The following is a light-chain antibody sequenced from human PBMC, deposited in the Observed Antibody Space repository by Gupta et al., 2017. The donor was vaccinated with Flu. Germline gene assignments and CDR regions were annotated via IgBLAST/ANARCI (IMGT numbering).Light chain of an antibody. CDR3: LLYGNGVIGV. J-gene: IGLJ3*02. CDR2: STN. CDR1: SGSGSTSPY. V-gene: IGLV8-61*01. Sequence: QTVVTPEPSFSVSPGGTVTLTWAFSSGSGSTSPYPCWYQQTPGQAPRTLISSTNTRSSGVPDRFSGSILENKAALTITGAQADDESVYYCLLYGNGVIGVFGGGTKLTVL.